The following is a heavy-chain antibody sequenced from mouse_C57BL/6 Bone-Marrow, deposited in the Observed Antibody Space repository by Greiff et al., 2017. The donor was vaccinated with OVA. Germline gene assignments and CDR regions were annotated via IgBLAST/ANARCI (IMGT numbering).Heavy chain of an antibody. CDR1: GFNIKDDY. D-gene: IGHD1-1*01. CDR3: TTSVFGSSPY. CDR2: IDPENGDT. V-gene: IGHV14-4*01. J-gene: IGHJ2*01. Sequence: EVQLQQSGAELVRPGASVKLSCTASGFNIKDDYMHWVKQRPEQGLEWIGWIDPENGDTEYASKFQGKATITADTSSNTAYLQLSRLTSGDTAVYYGTTSVFGSSPYWGQGTTLTVSS.